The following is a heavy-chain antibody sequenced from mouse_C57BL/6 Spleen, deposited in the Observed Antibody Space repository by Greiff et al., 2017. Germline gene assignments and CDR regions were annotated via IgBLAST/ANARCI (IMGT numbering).Heavy chain of an antibody. J-gene: IGHJ2*01. Sequence: QVQLQQSGAELVRPGASVTLSCKASGYTFTDYEMHWVQRTPVHGLEWIGAIDPETGGTAYNQKFKGKAILTADKSTSTAYLELRSLTSEDSAVYDCTRGETLAPSYWGQGTTLTVSS. CDR3: TRGETLAPSY. V-gene: IGHV1-15*01. CDR2: IDPETGGT. CDR1: GYTFTDYE. D-gene: IGHD2-10*02.